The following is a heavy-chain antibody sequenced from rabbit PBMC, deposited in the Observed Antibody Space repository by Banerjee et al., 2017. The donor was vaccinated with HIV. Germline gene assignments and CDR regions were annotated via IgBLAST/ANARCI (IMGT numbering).Heavy chain of an antibody. CDR3: ARDLAGVIGWNFNL. J-gene: IGHJ4*01. D-gene: IGHD4-1*01. Sequence: QEQLVESGGGLVQPEGSLTLTCTASGFSFSSSYYMCWVSQAPGKGLEWIACIYAGSSDSSYYASWAKGRFTISKTSSTTVTLQMTSLTAADTATYFCARDLAGVIGWNFNLWGPGTLVTVS. V-gene: IGHV1S45*01. CDR2: IYAGSSDSS. CDR1: GFSFSSSYY.